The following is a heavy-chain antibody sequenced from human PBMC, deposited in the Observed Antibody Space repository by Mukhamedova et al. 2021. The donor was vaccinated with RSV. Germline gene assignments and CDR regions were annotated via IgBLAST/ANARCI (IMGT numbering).Heavy chain of an antibody. CDR3: ARPCGYSYGN. J-gene: IGHJ4*02. V-gene: IGHV4-34*01. Sequence: RVTISVDTSKNQFSLKLSSVTAADTAVYYCARPCGYSYGNWGQGTLVTVSS. D-gene: IGHD5-18*01.